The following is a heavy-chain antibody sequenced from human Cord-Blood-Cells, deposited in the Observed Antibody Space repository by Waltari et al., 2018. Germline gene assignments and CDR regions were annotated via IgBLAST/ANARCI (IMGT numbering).Heavy chain of an antibody. D-gene: IGHD3-3*01. J-gene: IGHJ3*02. Sequence: QVQLQQWGAGLLKPSETLSLTCAVYGGSFSGYYWSWIRQPPGKGLEWIGEINHSGSTNYNPSLKSRVPISVDTSKNQFSLKLSSVTAADTAVYYCARSISDFWSGYYFAFDIWGQGTMVTVSS. V-gene: IGHV4-34*01. CDR1: GGSFSGYY. CDR2: INHSGST. CDR3: ARSISDFWSGYYFAFDI.